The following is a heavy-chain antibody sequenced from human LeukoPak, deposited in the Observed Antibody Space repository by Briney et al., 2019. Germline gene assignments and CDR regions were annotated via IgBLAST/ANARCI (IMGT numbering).Heavy chain of an antibody. D-gene: IGHD6-19*01. J-gene: IGHJ4*02. CDR1: GFTFSSYG. Sequence: GGSLRLSCAASGFTFSSYGMHSVRQAPGKGLEWVAVIWYDGSNKYYADSVKGRFTISRDNSKNTLYLQMNSLRAEDTAVYYCARGSSSGWYLGIVAYFDYWGQGTLVTVSS. CDR3: ARGSSSGWYLGIVAYFDY. V-gene: IGHV3-33*01. CDR2: IWYDGSNK.